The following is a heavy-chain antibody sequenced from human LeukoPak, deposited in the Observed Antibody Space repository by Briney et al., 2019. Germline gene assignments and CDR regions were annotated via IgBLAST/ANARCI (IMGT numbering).Heavy chain of an antibody. D-gene: IGHD3-3*01. V-gene: IGHV4-34*01. CDR2: INHSGST. CDR1: GGSFSGYY. Sequence: PSETLSLTCAVYGGSFSGYYWSWIRQPPGKGLEWTGEINHSGSTNYNPSLKSRVTISVDTSKNQFSLKLSSVTAADTAVYYCARAYDFWSGYPSSGDYYFDYWGQGTLVTVSS. CDR3: ARAYDFWSGYPSSGDYYFDY. J-gene: IGHJ4*02.